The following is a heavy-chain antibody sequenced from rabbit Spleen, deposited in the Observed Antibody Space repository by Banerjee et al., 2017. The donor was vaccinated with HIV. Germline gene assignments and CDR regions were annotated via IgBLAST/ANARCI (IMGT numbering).Heavy chain of an antibody. CDR1: GFSFISGYY. J-gene: IGHJ6*01. Sequence: QSLEESGGDLVKPGTSLTLTCTASGFSFISGYYMCRVRQAPGKGLGWIACIAAGSGDTTYYANWAKGRFTISKTSSTTVTLQMTSLTAADTATYFCARFYAGYGDFGFAAMWGPGTLVTVS. D-gene: IGHD7-1*01. CDR2: IAAGSGDTT. V-gene: IGHV1S40*01. CDR3: ARFYAGYGDFGFAAM.